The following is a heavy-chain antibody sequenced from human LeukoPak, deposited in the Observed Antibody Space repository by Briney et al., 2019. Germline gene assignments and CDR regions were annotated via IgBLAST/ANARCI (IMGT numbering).Heavy chain of an antibody. CDR3: ARFQSPVKYQLPLYWYFDL. D-gene: IGHD2-2*01. Sequence: GGSLRLSCAASGFTFSSYWMSWVRQAPGKGLEWVANIKQDGSEKYYVDSVKGRFTISRDNAKNSLYLQMNSLRAEDTAVYYCARFQSPVKYQLPLYWYFDLWGRGTLVTVSS. CDR2: IKQDGSEK. CDR1: GFTFSSYW. V-gene: IGHV3-7*01. J-gene: IGHJ2*01.